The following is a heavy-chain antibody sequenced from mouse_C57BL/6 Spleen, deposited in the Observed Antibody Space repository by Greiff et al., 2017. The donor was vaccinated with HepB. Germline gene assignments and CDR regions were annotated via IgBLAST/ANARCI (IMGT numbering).Heavy chain of an antibody. J-gene: IGHJ1*03. V-gene: IGHV5-9*01. D-gene: IGHD1-1*01. CDR3: ARWRIMTTVGGGYFDV. CDR1: GFTFSSYT. Sequence: EVQRVESGGGLVKPGGSLKLSCAASGFTFSSYTMTWVRQTPEKRLEWVATISGGGGNTYYPESVKGRFTISRDNAKNTLYLQMSSLRSEDTALYYCARWRIMTTVGGGYFDVWGTGTTVTVSS. CDR2: ISGGGGNT.